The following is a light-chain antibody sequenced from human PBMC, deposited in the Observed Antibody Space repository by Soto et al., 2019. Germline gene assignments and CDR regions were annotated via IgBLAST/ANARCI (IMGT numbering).Light chain of an antibody. CDR3: QQYGSSPPET. CDR2: RAS. Sequence: ETVLMQSPATLSVSPGERAILSCRASQSIGSNLAWYQQKPGQVPRLLIYRASTRATDTPARFSGSGSGTEFALTISRLEPEDFAVYYCQQYGSSPPETFGQGTKVDIK. V-gene: IGKV3D-15*02. CDR1: QSIGSN. J-gene: IGKJ1*01.